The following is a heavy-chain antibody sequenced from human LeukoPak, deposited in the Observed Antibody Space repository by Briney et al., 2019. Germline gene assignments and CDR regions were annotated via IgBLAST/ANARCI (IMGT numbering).Heavy chain of an antibody. CDR2: IIPIFGTA. J-gene: IGHJ5*02. Sequence: SVKVSCKASGGTFSSYAISWVRQAPGQGLEWMGGIIPIFGTANYAQKFQGRVTITTDESTSTAYMELSSLRSEDTAVYYCARGALGYRSSTSCYSGRFDPWGQGTLVTVFS. CDR3: ARGALGYRSSTSCYSGRFDP. V-gene: IGHV1-69*05. CDR1: GGTFSSYA. D-gene: IGHD2-2*01.